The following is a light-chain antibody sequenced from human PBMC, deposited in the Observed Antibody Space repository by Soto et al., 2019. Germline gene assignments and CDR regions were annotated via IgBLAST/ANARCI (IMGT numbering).Light chain of an antibody. V-gene: IGKV3-20*01. CDR1: QSVSSSY. J-gene: IGKJ5*01. CDR3: QQYGSSPPIT. Sequence: EIVLTQSPGTLSLSPVERATLSCRASQSVSSSYLAWYQQKPGQAPRLLIYGASSRATDIPDRFSGSGSGTDFTLTISRLEPEDFAVYYCQQYGSSPPITFGQGTRLEIK. CDR2: GAS.